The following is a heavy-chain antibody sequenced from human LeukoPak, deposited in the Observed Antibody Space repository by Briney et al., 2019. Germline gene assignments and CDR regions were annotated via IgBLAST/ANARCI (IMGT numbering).Heavy chain of an antibody. CDR2: IKENGNEQ. CDR1: RFTFTSYW. Sequence: GGSLRLSCEASRFTFTSYWMSWVRQAPGKGPEWVAHIKENGNEQYYADSVKGRFTISRDNVKQSLGLQMNSLRVEDTAVYYCARGPGDLDASDIWGHGTMVTVSS. CDR3: ARGPGDLDASDI. V-gene: IGHV3-7*01. J-gene: IGHJ3*02. D-gene: IGHD1-14*01.